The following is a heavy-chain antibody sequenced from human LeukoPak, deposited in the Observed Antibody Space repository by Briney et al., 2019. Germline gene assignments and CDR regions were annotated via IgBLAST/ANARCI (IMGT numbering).Heavy chain of an antibody. CDR2: ITASGAGT. V-gene: IGHV3-23*01. CDR1: GFTFSSYA. CDR3: AKDSAEGSSWYYYFDY. Sequence: GGSLRLSCAASGFTFSSYAMSWVRQAPGRGLEWVSAITASGAGTYYADSVKGRFTISRDNSKNTLYLQMNILRAEDTAVYYCAKDSAEGSSWYYYFDYWGQGTLVTVSS. J-gene: IGHJ4*02. D-gene: IGHD6-13*01.